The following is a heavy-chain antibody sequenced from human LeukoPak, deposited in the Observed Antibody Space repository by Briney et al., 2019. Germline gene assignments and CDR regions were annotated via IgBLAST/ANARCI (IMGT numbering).Heavy chain of an antibody. V-gene: IGHV5-10-1*01. J-gene: IGHJ2*01. D-gene: IGHD2-15*01. CDR1: GYSFISYW. CDR2: IDPSDSET. Sequence: GESLKISCKGFGYSFISYWISWVRQMPGKGLEWMGRIDPSDSETNYSPSFQGHATISADKSISTAYLQWSSLKASDTAMYYCARLYCSGGRCYSDWYFDLWGRGTLVTVSS. CDR3: ARLYCSGGRCYSDWYFDL.